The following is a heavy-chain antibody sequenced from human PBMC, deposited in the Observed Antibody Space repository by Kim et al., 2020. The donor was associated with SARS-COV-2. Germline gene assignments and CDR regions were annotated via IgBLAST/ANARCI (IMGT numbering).Heavy chain of an antibody. CDR1: GYIFTTYG. J-gene: IGHJ4*02. D-gene: IGHD3-22*01. Sequence: ASVKVSCKASGYIFTTYGMNWVRQAPGQGLEGMGWINTNTGNPTFAQGFTGRFVFPLDTSVSTAYLQIRSLKAEDTAVYYCARTFYDSSAYYYVDYWGQGTLVTVSS. V-gene: IGHV7-4-1*02. CDR2: INTNTGNP. CDR3: ARTFYDSSAYYYVDY.